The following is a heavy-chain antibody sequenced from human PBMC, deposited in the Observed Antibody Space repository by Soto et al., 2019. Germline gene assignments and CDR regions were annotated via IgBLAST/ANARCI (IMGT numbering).Heavy chain of an antibody. V-gene: IGHV3-23*01. CDR3: AKEGWDVRQNYWYFDL. CDR2: ISGSGGST. CDR1: GFTFSSYA. J-gene: IGHJ2*01. Sequence: GGSLRLSCAASGFTFSSYAMSWVRQAPGKGLEWVSAISGSGGSTYYADSVKGRFTISRDNSKNTLYLQMNSLRAEDTAVYYCAKEGWDVRQNYWYFDLWGRGTLVTVSS. D-gene: IGHD1-26*01.